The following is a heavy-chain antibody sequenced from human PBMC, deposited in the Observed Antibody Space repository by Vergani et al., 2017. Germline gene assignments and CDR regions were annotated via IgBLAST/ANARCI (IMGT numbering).Heavy chain of an antibody. J-gene: IGHJ5*02. Sequence: QVQLVESGGGVVQPGRSLRLSCAASGFTFSSCGMHWVRQAPGKGLEWVAVISYDGSNKYYADSVKGRFTISRENSKNTLYLQMNSLRAEDTAVYYCAKDRLPFTWGLGTLVTVSA. CDR3: AKDRLPFT. V-gene: IGHV3-30*18. CDR2: ISYDGSNK. CDR1: GFTFSSCG.